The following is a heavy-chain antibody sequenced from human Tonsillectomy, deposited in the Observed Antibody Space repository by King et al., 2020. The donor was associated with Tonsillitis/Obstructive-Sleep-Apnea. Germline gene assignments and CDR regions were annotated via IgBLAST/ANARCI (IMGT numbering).Heavy chain of an antibody. Sequence: VQLQESGPGLVKPSETLALTCTVSGGSISSYYWSWIRQPAGKGLEWIGLIDTSGNTNYHPSLKTRVTMSVDTSKNQFSLKLSSVTAADTAVYYCARDLSSSPYNWFDPWGQGILVTVSS. CDR1: GGSISSYY. V-gene: IGHV4-4*07. CDR3: ARDLSSSPYNWFDP. D-gene: IGHD6-13*01. J-gene: IGHJ5*02. CDR2: IDTSGNT.